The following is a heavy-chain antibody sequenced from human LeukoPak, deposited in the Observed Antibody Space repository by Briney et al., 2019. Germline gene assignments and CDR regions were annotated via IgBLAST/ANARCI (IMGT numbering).Heavy chain of an antibody. CDR3: ARVSVVVAAYDY. J-gene: IGHJ4*02. CDR2: IYYSGGT. CDR1: GGSISSYY. V-gene: IGHV4-59*08. Sequence: PSETLSLTCTVSGGSISSYYWSWIRQPPGKGLEWIGYIYYSGGTNYNPSLKSRVTISVDTSKNQFSLKLSSVTAADTAVYYCARVSVVVAAYDYWGQGTLVTVSS. D-gene: IGHD2-15*01.